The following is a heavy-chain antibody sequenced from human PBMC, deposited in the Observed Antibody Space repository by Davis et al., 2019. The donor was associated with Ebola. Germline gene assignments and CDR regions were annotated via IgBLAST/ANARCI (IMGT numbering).Heavy chain of an antibody. CDR2: ISSSSSYI. CDR1: GFTFSSYS. V-gene: IGHV3-21*01. Sequence: GGSLRLSCAASGFTFSSYSMNWVRQAPGKGLEWVSSISSSSSYIYYADSVRGRFSISRDNAKNSLYLQMSSLRDEDTAVYYCARRAVGAEPFDYWGQGTLVTVSS. J-gene: IGHJ4*02. CDR3: ARRAVGAEPFDY. D-gene: IGHD1-26*01.